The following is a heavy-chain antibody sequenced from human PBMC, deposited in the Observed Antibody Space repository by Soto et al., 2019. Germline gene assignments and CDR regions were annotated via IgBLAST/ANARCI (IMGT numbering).Heavy chain of an antibody. CDR2: IYWDGDK. Sequence: QINLIESGPTLVKPTQPLTLTCTFSGFSLSTSGAAVGWVRQPPGRALEWLALIYWDGDKRYNTSLGNRLTITKDTSMKQVVLTLTNVDPSDTATYYCAHRATMTIFGLIIDNGIWFDPWGQGTRVIVSS. V-gene: IGHV2-5*02. CDR1: GFSLSTSGAA. D-gene: IGHD3-3*01. J-gene: IGHJ5*02. CDR3: AHRATMTIFGLIIDNGIWFDP.